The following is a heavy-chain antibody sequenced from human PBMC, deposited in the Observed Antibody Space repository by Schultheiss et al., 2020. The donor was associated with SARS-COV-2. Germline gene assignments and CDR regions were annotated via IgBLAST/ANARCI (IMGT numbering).Heavy chain of an antibody. CDR2: ISGSGGST. D-gene: IGHD2-2*01. J-gene: IGHJ4*02. V-gene: IGHV3-23*01. Sequence: GESLKISCAASGFTFSSYAMSWVRQAPGKGLEWVSAISGSGGSTYYADSVKGRFTISRDNSKNTLYLQMNSLRAEDTAVYYCARVVPAASFSFDYWGQGTLVTVSS. CDR1: GFTFSSYA. CDR3: ARVVPAASFSFDY.